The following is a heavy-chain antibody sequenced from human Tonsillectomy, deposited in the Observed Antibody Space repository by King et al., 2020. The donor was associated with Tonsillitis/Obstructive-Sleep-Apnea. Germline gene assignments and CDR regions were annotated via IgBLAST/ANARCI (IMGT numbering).Heavy chain of an antibody. D-gene: IGHD3-22*01. Sequence: VQLVESGGGVVQPGRSLRLSCVASGFTFSNYAIHWVRQAPGKGLEWVAVISYDGSNKYYADSVKGRFTISRDNSRNTLDLQMNSLRVEDTAVYYCAREGIYDSSGYADAFDIWGQGTVVTVSS. CDR1: GFTFSNYA. CDR3: AREGIYDSSGYADAFDI. J-gene: IGHJ3*02. V-gene: IGHV3-30*04. CDR2: ISYDGSNK.